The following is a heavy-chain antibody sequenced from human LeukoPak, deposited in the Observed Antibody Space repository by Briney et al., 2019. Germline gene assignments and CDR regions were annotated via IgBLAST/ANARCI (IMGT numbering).Heavy chain of an antibody. D-gene: IGHD3-10*01. J-gene: IGHJ4*02. Sequence: GESLKISCKGSGYTFTNYWIGWVRQMPGKGLEFMGIIYPGDSDTRYSPSFQGQVTISVDKSINTAYLQWSSLKASDTAMYYCARLSLLWFGEPNPYFDYWGQGTLVTVSS. CDR2: IYPGDSDT. CDR3: ARLSLLWFGEPNPYFDY. CDR1: GYTFTNYW. V-gene: IGHV5-51*01.